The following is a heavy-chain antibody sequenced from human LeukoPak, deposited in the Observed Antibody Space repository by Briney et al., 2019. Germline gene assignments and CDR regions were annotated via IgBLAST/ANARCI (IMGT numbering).Heavy chain of an antibody. J-gene: IGHJ4*02. D-gene: IGHD5-18*01. Sequence: GGSLRLSCAASGFTFSTFAMLWVRQPPGKGLEWVSSVFPSGGEIHYADSVRGRFTISRDNSKSILSLQMNSLRAEDTAIYYCATYRQVLLPFESWGQGTLVTVSS. V-gene: IGHV3-23*01. CDR2: VFPSGGEI. CDR3: ATYRQVLLPFES. CDR1: GFTFSTFA.